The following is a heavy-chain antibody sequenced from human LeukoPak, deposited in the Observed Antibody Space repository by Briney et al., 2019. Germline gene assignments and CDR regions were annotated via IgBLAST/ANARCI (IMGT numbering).Heavy chain of an antibody. D-gene: IGHD5-18*01. CDR2: TYYRSKWSS. CDR1: GDSVSSNSAT. J-gene: IGHJ4*02. CDR3: AGGRGLDSGMVTWLDY. Sequence: SQTLSLTCAISGDSVSSNSATRNWIRQSPSRGLEWLGRTYYRSKWSSDSVVSVKSRITINPDTSKNQFSLQLNSVTPEDTAVYYCAGGRGLDSGMVTWLDYWGQGTLVTVSS. V-gene: IGHV6-1*01.